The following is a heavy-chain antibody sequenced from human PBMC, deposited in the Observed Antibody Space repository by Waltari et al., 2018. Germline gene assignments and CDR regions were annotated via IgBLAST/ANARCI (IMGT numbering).Heavy chain of an antibody. V-gene: IGHV3-73*01. CDR2: IRSEANSYAT. CDR3: TRSGTTTVAFDI. D-gene: IGHD1-1*01. CDR1: GINFSDSS. J-gene: IGHJ3*02. Sequence: EVQLVDSGGDLVQPGGSLKLSCAASGINFSDSSIHWVRQAPGKGLEWVGRIRSEANSYATAFAASVNGRFTIFRDDSKKTAYLQMNTLMSEDTALYYCTRSGTTTVAFDIWGQGTMVTVSS.